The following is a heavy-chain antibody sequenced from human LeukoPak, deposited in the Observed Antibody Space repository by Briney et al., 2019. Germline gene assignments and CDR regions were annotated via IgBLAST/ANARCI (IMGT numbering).Heavy chain of an antibody. J-gene: IGHJ4*02. Sequence: GGSLRLSCAATGFSFRDRYMSWIRQAPGKGMEWVAYISPNSDNIHYADSVKGRFTISRDNAKNSLFLQVNSLRVEDTAIYYCVKVAKYYYGSETYYFFEHWGQGTPVTASS. D-gene: IGHD3-10*01. CDR3: VKVAKYYYGSETYYFFEH. V-gene: IGHV3-11*04. CDR1: GFSFRDRY. CDR2: ISPNSDNI.